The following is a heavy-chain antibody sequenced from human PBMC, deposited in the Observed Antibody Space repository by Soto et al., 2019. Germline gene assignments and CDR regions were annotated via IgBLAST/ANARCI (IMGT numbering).Heavy chain of an antibody. Sequence: ETLSLTCPVPGGSISSYYWSWIRQPPGKGLEWIGYIYYSGSTNYNPSLKSRVTISVDTSKNQFSLKLSSVTAADTAVYYCARDLAAAGHFDYWGQGTLVTVSS. CDR2: IYYSGST. J-gene: IGHJ4*02. CDR1: GGSISSYY. D-gene: IGHD6-13*01. CDR3: ARDLAAAGHFDY. V-gene: IGHV4-59*01.